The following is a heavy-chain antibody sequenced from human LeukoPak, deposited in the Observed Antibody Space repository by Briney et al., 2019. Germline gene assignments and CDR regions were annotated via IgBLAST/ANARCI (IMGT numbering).Heavy chain of an antibody. CDR2: IYYSGST. CDR3: ASEGWFGELLYHTADYMDV. D-gene: IGHD3-10*01. Sequence: SETLSLTCTVSGGSISSSSYYWGWIRQPPGKGLEWIGSIYYSGSTYYNPSLKSRVTISVDTSKNQFSLKLSSVTAADTAVYYCASEGWFGELLYHTADYMDVWGKGTTVTVSS. V-gene: IGHV4-39*07. CDR1: GGSISSSSYY. J-gene: IGHJ6*03.